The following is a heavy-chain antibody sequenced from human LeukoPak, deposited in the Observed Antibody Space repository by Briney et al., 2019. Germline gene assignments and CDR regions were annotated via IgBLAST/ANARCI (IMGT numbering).Heavy chain of an antibody. CDR2: INHSGST. V-gene: IGHV4-34*01. D-gene: IGHD2-2*01. J-gene: IGHJ5*02. Sequence: SETLSLTCAVYGVSFCGYYWSWLRPPPGKGLEWMREINHSGSTNYNPSLKSRVTISVDPSKNQYSLKLSSVTAAGTAVYYCARGHGARRALPAALQGGFDPWGQGTLVTVSS. CDR3: ARGHGARRALPAALQGGFDP. CDR1: GVSFCGYY.